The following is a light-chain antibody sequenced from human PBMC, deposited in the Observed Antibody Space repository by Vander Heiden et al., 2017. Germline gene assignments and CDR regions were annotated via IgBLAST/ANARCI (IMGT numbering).Light chain of an antibody. CDR3: QQSYSTPMHN. Sequence: IQITQYTSSLSASVGDRVTITCRASQSVNNYLNWYQQNPGKAPKLLIYAASILQSGVPSRFSGSGSGTDFSLNISSLQPEDFATYYCQQSYSTPMHNFGQGTKLEIK. CDR2: AAS. V-gene: IGKV1-39*01. CDR1: QSVNNY. J-gene: IGKJ2*01.